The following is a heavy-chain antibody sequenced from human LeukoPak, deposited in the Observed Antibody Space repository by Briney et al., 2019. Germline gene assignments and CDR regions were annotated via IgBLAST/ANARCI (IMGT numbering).Heavy chain of an antibody. CDR3: ASINPTIDYSLDY. J-gene: IGHJ4*02. CDR1: GGSISSSSYY. D-gene: IGHD4-11*01. CDR2: IYYSGST. V-gene: IGHV4-39*01. Sequence: SETLSPTCTVSGGSISSSSYYWGWIRQPPGKGLEWIGSIYYSGSTYYNPSLKSRVTISVDTSKNQFSLKLSSVTAADTAVYYCASINPTIDYSLDYWGQGTLVTVSS.